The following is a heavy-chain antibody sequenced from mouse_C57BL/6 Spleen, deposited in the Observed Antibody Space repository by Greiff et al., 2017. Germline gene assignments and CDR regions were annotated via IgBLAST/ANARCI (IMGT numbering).Heavy chain of an antibody. Sequence: VQLQQSDAELVKPGASVKISCKVSGYTFTDHTIHWVKQRPGQGLEWIGYIYPSDGSTNYNEKFKGKATLTADKSSSTAYMQLNSLTAEDSAVYFCARGVLQVAMDYWGQGTSVTVSS. J-gene: IGHJ4*01. CDR1: GYTFTDHT. CDR2: IYPSDGST. V-gene: IGHV1-78*01. D-gene: IGHD1-1*01. CDR3: ARGVLQVAMDY.